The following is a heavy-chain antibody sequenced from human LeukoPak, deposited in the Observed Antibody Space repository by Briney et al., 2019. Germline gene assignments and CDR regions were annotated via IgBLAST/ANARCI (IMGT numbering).Heavy chain of an antibody. CDR3: ARLAQSSSGWYTSIDY. CDR2: IYYSGNT. D-gene: IGHD6-19*01. V-gene: IGHV4-39*01. CDR1: GGSISSSTYF. J-gene: IGHJ4*02. Sequence: PSETLSLTCTVSGGSISSSTYFWGWIRQPPGKGLEWLGSIYYSGNTYYNPSLKGRVTISVDLSKNQFSLKLSSLTAADTALYYCARLAQSSSGWYTSIDYWGQGTLVTVSS.